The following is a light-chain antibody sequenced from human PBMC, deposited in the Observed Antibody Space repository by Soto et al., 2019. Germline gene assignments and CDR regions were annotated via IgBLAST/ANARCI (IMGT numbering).Light chain of an antibody. J-gene: IGLJ2*01. CDR2: RDR. CDR3: QVWDSSTFVV. CDR1: NIERKN. V-gene: IGLV3-9*01. Sequence: SYELAQPLSVSVALGQTATITCGGNNIERKNVHWYQQKPGQAPVQVIYRDRNRPSGIPERFSGSHSGNTATLTISRAQAGDEADDYCQVWDSSTFVVFGGGTKVTVL.